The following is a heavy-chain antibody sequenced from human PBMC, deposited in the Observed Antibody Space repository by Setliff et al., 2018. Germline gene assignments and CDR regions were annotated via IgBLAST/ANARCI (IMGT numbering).Heavy chain of an antibody. J-gene: IGHJ6*03. CDR3: ARARWWPLLEYYMAV. CDR2: INHSGST. D-gene: IGHD2-8*02. V-gene: IGHV4-61*08. CDR1: GGSIGSGDF. Sequence: PSETLSLTCIVSGGSIGSGDFHWYWSCIRQPPGKRLEWIGEINHSGSTNYNPYLRSRVTISVDTSKTQFSLKQSSVPAAGTAVYYCARARWWPLLEYYMAVWGKGTTVTVS.